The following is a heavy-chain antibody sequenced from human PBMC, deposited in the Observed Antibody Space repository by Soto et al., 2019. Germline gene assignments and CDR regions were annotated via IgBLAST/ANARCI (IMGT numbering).Heavy chain of an antibody. CDR3: TKEHSNYPDNWFDP. Sequence: PGGSLSLSCAASGFTFSSYSMNWVRQAPGKGLEWVSAIDSGGVSTYYAASVKGRFSISRDISMNTLYLQMNSLRAEDTAIYYCTKEHSNYPDNWFDPWGQGTLVTVSS. D-gene: IGHD4-4*01. CDR1: GFTFSSYS. J-gene: IGHJ5*02. CDR2: IDSGGVST. V-gene: IGHV3-23*01.